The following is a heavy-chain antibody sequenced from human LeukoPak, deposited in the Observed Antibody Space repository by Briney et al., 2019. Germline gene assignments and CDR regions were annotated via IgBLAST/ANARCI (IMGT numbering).Heavy chain of an antibody. CDR2: INHSGST. D-gene: IGHD3-3*01. CDR3: ARGVPVLEWLLSYYYYGMDV. J-gene: IGHJ6*02. CDR1: GGSFSGYY. V-gene: IGHV4-34*01. Sequence: PSETLSPTCAVYGGSFSGYYWSWIRQPPGKGLEWIGEINHSGSTNYNPSLKSRVTISVDTSKNQFSLKLSSVTAADTAVYYCARGVPVLEWLLSYYYYGMDVWGQGTTVTVSS.